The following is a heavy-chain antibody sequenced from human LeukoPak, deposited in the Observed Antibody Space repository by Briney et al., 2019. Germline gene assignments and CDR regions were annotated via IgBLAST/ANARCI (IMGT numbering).Heavy chain of an antibody. J-gene: IGHJ4*02. Sequence: GGSLRLSCAASGVTFSGSAMRWVRQASGKGLEWVGGIRSKANSYATAYAASVKGTFTISTDDSKNTPYLQMNSLKAEDTAVYYCTRHPWGAAAGYWGQGTLVTVSS. CDR3: TRHPWGAAAGY. D-gene: IGHD6-13*01. CDR1: GVTFSGSA. V-gene: IGHV3-73*01. CDR2: IRSKANSYAT.